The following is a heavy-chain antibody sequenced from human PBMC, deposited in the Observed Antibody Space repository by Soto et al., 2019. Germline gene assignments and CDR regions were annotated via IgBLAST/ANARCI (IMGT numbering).Heavy chain of an antibody. CDR3: AMVGCSGTSCFFGSSNTDGFDV. D-gene: IGHD2-2*01. J-gene: IGHJ6*02. Sequence: TSETLSLTCTLSGGAISEYYWSWIRQSPWKGLEWIGYIFYSGITNYNPSLRSRVTISVETSKNQFSLRLKSMTAADMALYYWAMVGCSGTSCFFGSSNTDGFDVCGPGTTVTVCS. CDR2: IFYSGIT. V-gene: IGHV4-59*01. CDR1: GGAISEYY.